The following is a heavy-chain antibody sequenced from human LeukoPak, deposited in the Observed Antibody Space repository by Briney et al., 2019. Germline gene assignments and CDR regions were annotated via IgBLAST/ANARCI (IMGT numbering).Heavy chain of an antibody. J-gene: IGHJ5*02. CDR3: AKSPYSGSYYGVRYNWFDP. V-gene: IGHV3-23*01. D-gene: IGHD1-26*01. CDR2: ISGSGGST. CDR1: GFTFSSYA. Sequence: GGSLRLSCAASGFTFSSYAMSWVRHAPRKGLELVSAISGSGGSTYYADSVKGRFTISRDNSKNTLYLQMNSLRAEDTAVYYCAKSPYSGSYYGVRYNWFDPWGQGTLVTVSS.